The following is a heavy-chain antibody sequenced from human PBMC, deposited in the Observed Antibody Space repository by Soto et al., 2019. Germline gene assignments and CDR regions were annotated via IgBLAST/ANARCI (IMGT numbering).Heavy chain of an antibody. Sequence: SETLSLTCTVSGGSISSYYWSWIRQHPGKGLEWIGYIYHSGATYYNPSLESRVTMSVDTSKNQFSLRLSSVTAADTAVYYCARAGYYYGSHNWFDPWGQGTLVTVSS. CDR2: IYHSGAT. V-gene: IGHV4-59*08. CDR1: GGSISSYY. D-gene: IGHD3-10*01. J-gene: IGHJ5*02. CDR3: ARAGYYYGSHNWFDP.